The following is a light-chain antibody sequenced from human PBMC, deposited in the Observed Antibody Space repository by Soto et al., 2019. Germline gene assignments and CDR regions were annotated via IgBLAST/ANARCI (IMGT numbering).Light chain of an antibody. Sequence: EIVLTQSPATLSLSPGERATLSCRASQSVSRFLAWYQQKPGQAPRLLIYAASSRATGIPARFSGSGSGTDFTLTISSLEPEDFAVYYCQQSNIWPRTFGQGTKVDIK. J-gene: IGKJ1*01. V-gene: IGKV3-11*01. CDR3: QQSNIWPRT. CDR2: AAS. CDR1: QSVSRF.